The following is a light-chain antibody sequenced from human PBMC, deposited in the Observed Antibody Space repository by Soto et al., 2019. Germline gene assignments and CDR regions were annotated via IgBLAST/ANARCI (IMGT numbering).Light chain of an antibody. CDR3: QQYNNWPT. CDR1: QSVSSRY. V-gene: IGKV3-20*01. Sequence: EIVLTQSPGTLSLSPWERATLACMASQSVSSRYVAWYQQKPGQAPRLLIYGASSRATGIPDRFSGSGSGTDFSPTISRLEPEDFAVYYCQQYNNWPTIGQGTRLEI. CDR2: GAS. J-gene: IGKJ5*01.